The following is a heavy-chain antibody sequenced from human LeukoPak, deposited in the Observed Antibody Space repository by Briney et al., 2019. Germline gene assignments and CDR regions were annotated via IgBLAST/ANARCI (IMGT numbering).Heavy chain of an antibody. CDR3: ARDLRQVDTAMATEYNWFDP. J-gene: IGHJ5*02. CDR2: IIPIFGTA. V-gene: IGHV1-69*05. Sequence: EASVKVSCKASGGTFSSYAISWVRQAPGQGLEWMGRIIPIFGTANYGQKFQGRVTITTDESTSTAYMELSSLRSEDTAVYYCARDLRQVDTAMATEYNWFDPWGQGTLVTVSS. D-gene: IGHD5-18*01. CDR1: GGTFSSYA.